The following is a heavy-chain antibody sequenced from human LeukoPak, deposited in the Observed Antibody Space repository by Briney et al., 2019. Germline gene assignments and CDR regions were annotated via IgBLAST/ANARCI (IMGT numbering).Heavy chain of an antibody. J-gene: IGHJ4*02. CDR3: ARKLATTNDY. D-gene: IGHD5-24*01. V-gene: IGHV3-53*01. Sequence: GGSLRLSCAASGFTVSSNYMSWVRQAPGKGLEWVSVISGGGTTYYADSVKGRFTISRDNSNNTLYLQMNSLRAEDTAMYYCARKLATTNDYWGQGTLVTVSS. CDR1: GFTVSSNY. CDR2: ISGGGTT.